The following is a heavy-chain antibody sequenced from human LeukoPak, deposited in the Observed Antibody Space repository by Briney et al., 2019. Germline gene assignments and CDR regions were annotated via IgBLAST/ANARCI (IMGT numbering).Heavy chain of an antibody. Sequence: SVPGLVNPTQTLTLTCTFSGFSLRTNGMFVSSILPPPGKALDWLRRLDWDNDKYDSAYMKTRLSISKDTSKIQVVLTMTNMDPVDFFFQAEDGIRDDSRSFDYWGQGTLVTVSS. CDR1: GFSLRTNGMF. J-gene: IGHJ4*02. V-gene: IGHV2-70*11. CDR3: DGIRDDSRSFDY. CDR2: LDWDNDK. D-gene: IGHD3-22*01.